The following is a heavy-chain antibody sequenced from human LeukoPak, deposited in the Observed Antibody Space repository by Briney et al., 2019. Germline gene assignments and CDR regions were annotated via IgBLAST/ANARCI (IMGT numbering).Heavy chain of an antibody. D-gene: IGHD2-15*01. J-gene: IGHJ6*03. CDR2: ISSSSSAI. CDR3: VRYRDSTDSYFYMDV. Sequence: GGSLRLSCVASGFTFRSYSMNWVRQAPGKGLEWLSYISSSSSAIHSADSVKGRFTISRDNAKDSLYLQMRSLGAEDTAVYYCVRYRDSTDSYFYMDVWGKGTTVTVSS. CDR1: GFTFRSYS. V-gene: IGHV3-48*01.